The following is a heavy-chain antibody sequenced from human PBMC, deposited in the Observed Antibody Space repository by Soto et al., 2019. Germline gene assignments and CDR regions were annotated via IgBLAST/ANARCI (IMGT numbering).Heavy chain of an antibody. D-gene: IGHD6-19*01. Sequence: EVQLLESGGGMVQPGGSLRLSCAASGFTFSDYAMSWVRQAPGKGLEWVSAISASGGTTYYADSVRGRFTISRDNSKNTLYLQMDGLLSEDTVVYYCAKDRKSGSGWYWDYWRQGTLVTVSS. J-gene: IGHJ4*02. CDR1: GFTFSDYA. V-gene: IGHV3-23*01. CDR3: AKDRKSGSGWYWDY. CDR2: ISASGGTT.